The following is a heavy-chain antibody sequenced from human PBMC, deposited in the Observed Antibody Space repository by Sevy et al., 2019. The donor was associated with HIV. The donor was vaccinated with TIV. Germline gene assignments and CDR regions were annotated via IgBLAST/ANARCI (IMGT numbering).Heavy chain of an antibody. J-gene: IGHJ4*02. V-gene: IGHV4-39*01. Sequence: SETLSLTCTVSGASMRSSHYWAWIRQPPGKGLVWVASIYNGGSTYYNPSLKARLTISIDTSKNKFSLNLNSVTATDTAIYYCARLPQWLCPSFDSWGPGTLVTVSS. CDR1: GASMRSSHY. D-gene: IGHD6-19*01. CDR3: ARLPQWLCPSFDS. CDR2: IYNGGST.